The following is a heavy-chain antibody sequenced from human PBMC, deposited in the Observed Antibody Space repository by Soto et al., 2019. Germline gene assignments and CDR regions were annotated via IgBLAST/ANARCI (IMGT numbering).Heavy chain of an antibody. CDR3: AKDRHSSSGYYYYGMDV. V-gene: IGHV3-30*18. D-gene: IGHD6-6*01. CDR2: ISYDGSNK. J-gene: IGHJ6*02. CDR1: GFTFSSYG. Sequence: PGGSLRLSCAASGFTFSSYGMHWVRQAPGKGLEWVAVISYDGSNKYYADSVKGRFTISRDNSKNTLYLQMNSLRAEDTAVYYCAKDRHSSSGYYYYGMDVWGQGTTVTVSS.